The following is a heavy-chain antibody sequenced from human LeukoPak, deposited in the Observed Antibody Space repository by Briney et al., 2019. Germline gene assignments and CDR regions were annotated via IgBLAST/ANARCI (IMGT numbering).Heavy chain of an antibody. CDR2: ISGSGGST. Sequence: GGSLRLSCAASGFTFSSYAMSWVRQAPGKGLEWVSAISGSGGSTYYADSVKGRFTISRDNSKNTLYLQMNSLRAEDTAVYYCAKDFVHYDFWSGYFDYFDYWGQGTLVTVSS. J-gene: IGHJ4*02. CDR3: AKDFVHYDFWSGYFDYFDY. V-gene: IGHV3-23*01. D-gene: IGHD3-3*01. CDR1: GFTFSSYA.